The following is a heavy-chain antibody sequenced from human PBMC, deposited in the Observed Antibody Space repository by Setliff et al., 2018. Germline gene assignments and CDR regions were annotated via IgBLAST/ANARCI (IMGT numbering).Heavy chain of an antibody. Sequence: GGSLRLSCAASGFTVSSNYMSWVRQAPGKGLEWVSGMNWDSGSKGYAHSVKGRFTISRDNAKNSLYLQMNSLRAEDTAVYYWPKVFFDWLGLLDYWGQGTLVTVSS. J-gene: IGHJ4*02. CDR3: PKVFFDWLGLLDY. D-gene: IGHD3-9*01. CDR2: MNWDSGSK. V-gene: IGHV3-20*04. CDR1: GFTVSSNY.